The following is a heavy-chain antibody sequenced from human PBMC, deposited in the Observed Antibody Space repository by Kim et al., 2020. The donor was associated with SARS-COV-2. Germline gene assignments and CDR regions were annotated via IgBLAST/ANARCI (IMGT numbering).Heavy chain of an antibody. CDR2: ISGSGGST. CDR1: GFTFSSYA. J-gene: IGHJ6*02. Sequence: GGSLRLSCAASGFTFSSYAMSWVRQAPGKGLEWVSAISGSGGSTYYADSVKGRFTISRDNSKNTLYLQMNSLRAEDTAVYYCAKGPRPWVFNYYGMDVWGQGTTVTVSS. V-gene: IGHV3-23*01. D-gene: IGHD2-8*01. CDR3: AKGPRPWVFNYYGMDV.